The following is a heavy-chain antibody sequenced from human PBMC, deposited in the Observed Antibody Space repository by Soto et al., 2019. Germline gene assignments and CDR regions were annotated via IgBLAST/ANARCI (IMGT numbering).Heavy chain of an antibody. CDR1: GFTFTSYA. CDR3: AKGMADFYDSSGYLEY. CDR2: SSGGGFAIST. Sequence: GGSPRLSCVASGFTFTSYAMSWVRQAPGKGLEWVSSSSGGGFAISTDCADSVKGRFTISRDNSKNTLYLQMNSLRAEDTAVYYCAKGMADFYDSSGYLEYWGQGTLVTVSS. D-gene: IGHD3-22*01. J-gene: IGHJ4*02. V-gene: IGHV3-23*01.